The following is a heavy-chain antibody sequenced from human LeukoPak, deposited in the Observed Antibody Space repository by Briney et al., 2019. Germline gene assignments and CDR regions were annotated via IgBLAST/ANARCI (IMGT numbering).Heavy chain of an antibody. CDR2: INSDGSST. V-gene: IGHV3-74*01. D-gene: IGHD1-26*01. Sequence: GGSLRLSCAASGFTFSNAWMSWVRQAPGKGLVWVSRINSDGSSTSYADSVKGRFTISRDDAKNTLYLQMNSLRAEDTAVYYCARSSGSYNHWGQGTLVTVSS. J-gene: IGHJ4*02. CDR1: GFTFSNAW. CDR3: ARSSGSYNH.